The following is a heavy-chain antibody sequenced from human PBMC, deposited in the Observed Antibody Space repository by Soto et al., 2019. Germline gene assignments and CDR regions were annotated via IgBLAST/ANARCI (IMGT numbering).Heavy chain of an antibody. D-gene: IGHD6-6*01. CDR2: ISSSSSYI. J-gene: IGHJ4*02. Sequence: EVQLVESGGGLVKPGGSLRLSCAASGFTFSSYSMNWVRQAPGKGLEWVSSISSSSSYIYYADSVKGRFTISRDNAKNTLYLQMNSLRAEDTAVYYCARDLYSSSARYFDYWGQGTLVTVSS. CDR1: GFTFSSYS. CDR3: ARDLYSSSARYFDY. V-gene: IGHV3-21*01.